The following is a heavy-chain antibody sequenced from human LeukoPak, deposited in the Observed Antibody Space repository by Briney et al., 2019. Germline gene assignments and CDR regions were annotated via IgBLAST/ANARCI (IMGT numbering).Heavy chain of an antibody. CDR1: GYTFINYG. J-gene: IGHJ4*02. CDR2: ISAYNGNT. V-gene: IGHV1-18*01. D-gene: IGHD3-10*01. Sequence: GASVKVSCKASGYTFINYGINWVRQAPGQGLEWMGSISAYNGNTNYAQSLQGRVTMTTDTSTSTVYMEMRSLTSDDTAVYYCTRDLDQYNGRFGGFGHDFWGQGTLVTVSS. CDR3: TRDLDQYNGRFGGFGHDF.